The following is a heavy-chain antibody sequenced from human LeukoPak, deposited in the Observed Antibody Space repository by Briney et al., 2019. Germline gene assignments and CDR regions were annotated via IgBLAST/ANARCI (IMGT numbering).Heavy chain of an antibody. CDR3: GAGVYFFDY. D-gene: IGHD6-19*01. CDR1: GFSFRNYG. V-gene: IGHV3-33*01. Sequence: PGGSLRLSCATSGFSFRNYGMHWVRQAPGKGLEWVAVIWFDGSNKYYADSVKGRFTISRDNSKNTLYLQMDSLSPEDTAVHYCGAGVYFFDYWGQGTLVTVSS. J-gene: IGHJ4*02. CDR2: IWFDGSNK.